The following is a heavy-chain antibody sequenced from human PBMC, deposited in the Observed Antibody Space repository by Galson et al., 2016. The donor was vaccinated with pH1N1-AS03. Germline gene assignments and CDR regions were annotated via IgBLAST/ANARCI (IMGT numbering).Heavy chain of an antibody. CDR1: GDSVSSNGAA. Sequence: CAISGDSVSSNGAAWNWIRQSPSRGLEWLGRTYYRSKWYNDYAVSVKGRITIYADTSRNQFSRQLNSVIPEDTAVYYCVRERGESSGWKTRWFDPWGQGTLVTVSS. D-gene: IGHD6-19*01. CDR3: VRERGESSGWKTRWFDP. CDR2: TYYRSKWYN. V-gene: IGHV6-1*01. J-gene: IGHJ5*02.